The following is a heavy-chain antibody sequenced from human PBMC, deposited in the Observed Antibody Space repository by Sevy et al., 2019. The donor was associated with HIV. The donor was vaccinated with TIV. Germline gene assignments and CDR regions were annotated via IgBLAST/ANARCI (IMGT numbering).Heavy chain of an antibody. Sequence: GGSLRLSCAASGFTFDDHTMHWVRQPPGKGLEWVSLISWDGGSTYYADSVKGRFTISRDNSKNSLFLQMNSLGAEDPALYYCGKGMASGGGGAYYFDYWGQGTLVTVSS. CDR3: GKGMASGGGGAYYFDY. CDR2: ISWDGGST. J-gene: IGHJ4*02. V-gene: IGHV3-43*01. D-gene: IGHD3-16*01. CDR1: GFTFDDHT.